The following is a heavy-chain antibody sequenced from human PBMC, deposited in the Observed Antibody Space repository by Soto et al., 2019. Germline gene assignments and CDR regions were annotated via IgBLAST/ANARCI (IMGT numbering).Heavy chain of an antibody. CDR1: GYTFTKNA. D-gene: IGHD6-19*01. CDR3: ARGQSDGWYHDY. CDR2: VGGGAGET. J-gene: IGHJ4*02. Sequence: QVQLEQSGAEVKRPGSSVKVSCRASGYTFTKNAIHWVRQAPGQSLEWMGWVGGGAGETKYSQKFQGRVSMTRDASASTAYMELYSLRSEDTAVYYCARGQSDGWYHDYWGQGTLVDVSS. V-gene: IGHV1-3*01.